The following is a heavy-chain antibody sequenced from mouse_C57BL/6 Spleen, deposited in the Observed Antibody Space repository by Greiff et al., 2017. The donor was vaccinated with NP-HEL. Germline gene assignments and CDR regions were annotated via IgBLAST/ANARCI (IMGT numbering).Heavy chain of an antibody. Sequence: VQLQQPGAELVKPGASVKLSCKASGYTFTSYWMHWVKQRPGQGLEWIGMIHPNSGSTNYNEKFKSKATLTVDKSSSTAYMQLSSLTSEDSAVYYCARRYSSGYHFDYWGQGTTLTVSS. V-gene: IGHV1-64*01. CDR1: GYTFTSYW. CDR2: IHPNSGST. J-gene: IGHJ2*01. CDR3: ARRYSSGYHFDY. D-gene: IGHD3-2*02.